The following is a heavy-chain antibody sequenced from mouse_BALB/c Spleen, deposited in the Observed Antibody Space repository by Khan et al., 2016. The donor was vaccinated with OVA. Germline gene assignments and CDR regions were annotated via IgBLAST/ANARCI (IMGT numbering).Heavy chain of an antibody. J-gene: IGHJ3*01. CDR1: GYTFTSYW. D-gene: IGHD2-1*01. CDR3: ARGYFGNYEFAY. V-gene: IGHV1S132*01. CDR2: IFPGTGTT. Sequence: QVQLQQSGAELVKPGASVKLSCKTSGYTFTSYWIQWVKQRPGQGLGWIGQIFPGTGTTYYNENFKGKAKLTGDTSSNTAYMQFSSLTSEDSAVYFCARGYFGNYEFAYWGQGTLVTVSP.